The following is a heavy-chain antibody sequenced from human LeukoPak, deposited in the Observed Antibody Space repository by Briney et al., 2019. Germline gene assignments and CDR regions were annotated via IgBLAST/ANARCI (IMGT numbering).Heavy chain of an antibody. CDR1: GFTFSSYA. CDR2: ISGSGGGT. V-gene: IGHV3-23*01. J-gene: IGHJ4*02. Sequence: PGGSLRLSCAASGFTFSSYAMSWVRQAPGKGLEWVSAISGSGGGTYYADSVKGRFTISRDNSKNTPYLQMNSLRAEDTAVYYCARYYYDSSGYPPEGDFDYWGQGTLVTVSS. D-gene: IGHD3-22*01. CDR3: ARYYYDSSGYPPEGDFDY.